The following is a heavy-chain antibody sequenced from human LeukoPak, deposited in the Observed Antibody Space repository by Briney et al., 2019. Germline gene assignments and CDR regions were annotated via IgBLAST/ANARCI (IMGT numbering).Heavy chain of an antibody. CDR3: AKSNGYGLVDI. CDR1: GGSISSYY. Sequence: SETLSLTCTVSGGSISSYYWSWIRQPPGKGLEWIGYIYYSGSTNYKSSLKSRVTISVDTSRNQFSLKLNSVTAADTAVYYCAKSNGYGLVDIWGQGTMVTVSS. D-gene: IGHD3-10*01. V-gene: IGHV4-59*12. CDR2: IYYSGST. J-gene: IGHJ3*02.